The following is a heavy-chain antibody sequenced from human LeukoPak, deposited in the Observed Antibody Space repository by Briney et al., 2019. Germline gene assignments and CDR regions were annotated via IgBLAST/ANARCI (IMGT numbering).Heavy chain of an antibody. V-gene: IGHV1-46*01. CDR3: ARVSVGDYVWGSYRPSDFDY. Sequence: GASVKVSCKASGYTFTSYYMHWVRQAPGQGLEWMGIINPSGGSTSCAQKFQGRVTMTRDTSTSTVYMELSSLRFEDTAVYYCARVSVGDYVWGSYRPSDFDYWGQGTQVTVSS. D-gene: IGHD3-16*02. J-gene: IGHJ4*02. CDR2: INPSGGST. CDR1: GYTFTSYY.